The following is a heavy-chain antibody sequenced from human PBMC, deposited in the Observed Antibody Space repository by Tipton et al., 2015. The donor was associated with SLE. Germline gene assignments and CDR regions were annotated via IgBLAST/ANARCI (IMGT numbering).Heavy chain of an antibody. Sequence: LRLSCTVSGVSISTHYWTWIRQPPGKGLEYIGYVSYSGSTHSNPSLKSRVSISVDVSRNQFSLTLNSVTAADTATYSCARETGTYYSTWFDSWGQGTLVTVSS. J-gene: IGHJ5*01. V-gene: IGHV4-59*11. D-gene: IGHD1-26*01. CDR1: GVSISTHY. CDR2: VSYSGST. CDR3: ARETGTYYSTWFDS.